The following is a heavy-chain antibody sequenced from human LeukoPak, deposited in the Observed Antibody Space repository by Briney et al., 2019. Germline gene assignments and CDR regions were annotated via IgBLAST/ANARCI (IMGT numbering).Heavy chain of an antibody. CDR1: GFTFSSYG. CDR3: AREYYDNSGGEDAFDI. J-gene: IGHJ3*02. Sequence: GGSLRLSCAASGFTFSSYGMHWVRQAPGKGLEWVSVIYSGGSTFYADSVEGRFTISRDNSNNTLYLQMNSLRAEDTAMYYCAREYYDNSGGEDAFDIWGPGTMVTVSS. CDR2: IYSGGST. D-gene: IGHD3-22*01. V-gene: IGHV3-NL1*01.